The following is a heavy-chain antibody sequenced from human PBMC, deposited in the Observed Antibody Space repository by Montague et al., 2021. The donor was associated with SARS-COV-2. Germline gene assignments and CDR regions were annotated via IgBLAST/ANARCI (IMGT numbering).Heavy chain of an antibody. D-gene: IGHD3-10*01. Sequence: SLRLSFAASGITFSSYAMHWVRQAPGKGLEWVAVISYDGSNKYYADSVKGRFTISRDNSKNTLYLQMNSLRAEDTAVYYCAREGLSGSCYGFLDYWGQGTLVTVSS. CDR2: ISYDGSNK. CDR1: GITFSSYA. V-gene: IGHV3-30*14. CDR3: AREGLSGSCYGFLDY. J-gene: IGHJ4*02.